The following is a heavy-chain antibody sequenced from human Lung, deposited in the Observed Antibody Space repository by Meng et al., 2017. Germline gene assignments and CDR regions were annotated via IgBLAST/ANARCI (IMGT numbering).Heavy chain of an antibody. J-gene: IGHJ4*02. CDR1: GYTFSNYV. CDR2: IRVGNDET. CDR3: ARDLNGDRGIYFDY. Sequence: QVQLVQSGAEVKTPGASVKVSCKASGYTFSNYVIHWVRQAPGQRLEWMGWIRVGNDETHYSQKFQGRVTISRDTSASTAYMELSSLRSEDTAIYYCARDLNGDRGIYFDYWGQGTLVTVSS. D-gene: IGHD3-10*01. V-gene: IGHV1-3*01.